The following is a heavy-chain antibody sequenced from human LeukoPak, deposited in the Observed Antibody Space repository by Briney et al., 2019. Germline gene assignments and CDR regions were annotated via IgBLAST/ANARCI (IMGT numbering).Heavy chain of an antibody. CDR1: GFTFNNYA. CDR2: ISGSGGST. D-gene: IGHD3-22*01. J-gene: IGHJ4*02. Sequence: PGGSLRLSCAASGFTFNNYAMSWVRRAPGKGLEWVSGISGSGGSTYYADSVKGRFTISRDNSKNTLYLQMNSLRAEDTAIYYCAKYYYDSSGYSSHFDYWGQGTLVTVSS. V-gene: IGHV3-23*01. CDR3: AKYYYDSSGYSSHFDY.